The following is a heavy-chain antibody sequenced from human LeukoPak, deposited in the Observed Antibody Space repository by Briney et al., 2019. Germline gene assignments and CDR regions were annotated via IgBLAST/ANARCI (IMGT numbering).Heavy chain of an antibody. CDR3: ARQGDRHYDFWSGYTRLHDYYYMDV. CDR1: GFTFSSYW. CDR2: IKQDGREK. Sequence: GGSLRLSCAASGFTFSSYWMSWVRQAPGKGLEWVANIKQDGREKYYVDSVKGRFTISRDNAKNSLYLQMNSLRAEDTAVYYCARQGDRHYDFWSGYTRLHDYYYMDVWGKGTTVTVSS. J-gene: IGHJ6*03. V-gene: IGHV3-7*01. D-gene: IGHD3-3*01.